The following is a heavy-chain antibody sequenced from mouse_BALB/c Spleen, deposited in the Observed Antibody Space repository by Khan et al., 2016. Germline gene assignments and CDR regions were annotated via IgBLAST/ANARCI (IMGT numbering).Heavy chain of an antibody. CDR2: IHPGSGGT. V-gene: IGHV1-15*01. CDR3: TIRRNYGGYYVEMDY. D-gene: IGHD2-3*01. J-gene: IGHJ4*01. Sequence: QVRLRQSGAELVRPGASVKLSCKALGYTFTVYEMHWVRQTPVHGLEWIGVIHPGSGGTVCNQYFKGKATLTADKSSSIAYMDFSSLTSEDSAVYYCTIRRNYGGYYVEMDYWGQGSSVTVSS. CDR1: GYTFTVYE.